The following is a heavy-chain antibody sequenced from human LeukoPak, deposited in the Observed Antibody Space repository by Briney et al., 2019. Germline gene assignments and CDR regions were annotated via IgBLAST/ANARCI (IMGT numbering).Heavy chain of an antibody. CDR2: INPNSGGT. CDR3: AKGRVVTGSKSLTYHWFDP. J-gene: IGHJ5*02. Sequence: ASVKVSCKASGYAFTGYYIHWVRQAPGQGLEWMGWINPNSGGTKYAQKFQGRVTMTRDTSITTAYMGLSRLRSDDTAVYYCAKGRVVTGSKSLTYHWFDPWGQGTLVTVSS. D-gene: IGHD6-19*01. CDR1: GYAFTGYY. V-gene: IGHV1-2*02.